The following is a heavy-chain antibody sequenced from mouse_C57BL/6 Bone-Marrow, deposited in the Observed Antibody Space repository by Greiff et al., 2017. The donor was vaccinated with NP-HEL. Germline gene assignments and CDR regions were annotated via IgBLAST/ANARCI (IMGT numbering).Heavy chain of an antibody. CDR1: GYTFTSYG. CDR3: ARHYGSSYGFAY. V-gene: IGHV1-81*01. D-gene: IGHD1-1*01. CDR2: IYPRSGNT. Sequence: VKLQESGAELARPGASVKLSCKASGYTFTSYGISWVKQRTGQGLEWIGEIYPRSGNTYYNEKFKGKATLTADKSSSTAYMELRSLTSEDSAVYVCARHYGSSYGFAYWGQGTLVTVSA. J-gene: IGHJ3*01.